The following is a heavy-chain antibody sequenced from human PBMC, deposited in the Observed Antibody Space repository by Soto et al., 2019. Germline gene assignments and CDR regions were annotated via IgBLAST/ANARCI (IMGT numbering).Heavy chain of an antibody. J-gene: IGHJ3*01. V-gene: IGHV4-30-4*01. Sequence: PSETLSLTCTVSGDSINSRDYYWGWIRQPPGKGLEWIGYIYYSGSAYYNPSLRSRVTISLDTSKNQFSLEVRSVTASDTAVYYCARLDNSGFDGAFDRWGQGTMVTVSS. CDR3: ARLDNSGFDGAFDR. CDR1: GDSINSRDYY. CDR2: IYYSGSA. D-gene: IGHD5-12*01.